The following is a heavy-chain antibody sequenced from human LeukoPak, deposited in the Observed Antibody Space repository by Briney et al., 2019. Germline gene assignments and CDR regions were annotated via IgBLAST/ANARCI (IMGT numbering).Heavy chain of an antibody. V-gene: IGHV1-69*13. Sequence: SVKVSCKASGGTFSSYAISWVRRAPGQGLEWMGGIIPIFGTANYAQKFQGRVTITADESTRTAYTELSSLRSEDTAVYYCARSTGDDAFDIWGQGTMVTVSS. CDR1: GGTFSSYA. CDR2: IIPIFGTA. D-gene: IGHD7-27*01. J-gene: IGHJ3*02. CDR3: ARSTGDDAFDI.